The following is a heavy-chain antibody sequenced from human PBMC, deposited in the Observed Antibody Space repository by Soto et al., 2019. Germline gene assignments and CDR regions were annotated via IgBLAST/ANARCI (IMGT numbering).Heavy chain of an antibody. CDR3: VRYCSTTLCNGVATRTFDY. Sequence: GGSLRLSCAASRFTFSTYEMNWVRQAPGKGLEWVSYISSSGSTVYYADSVKGRFTISRDNTRNSLYLQMNSLRDEDTALYYCVRYCSTTLCNGVATRTFDYWGQGTLVTVSS. CDR1: RFTFSTYE. J-gene: IGHJ4*02. V-gene: IGHV3-48*03. D-gene: IGHD2-2*01. CDR2: ISSSGSTV.